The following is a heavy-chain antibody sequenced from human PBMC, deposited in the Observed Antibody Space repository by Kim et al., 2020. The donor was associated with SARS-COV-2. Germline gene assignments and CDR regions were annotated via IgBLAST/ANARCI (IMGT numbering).Heavy chain of an antibody. J-gene: IGHJ4*02. Sequence: SPSFQGQVTISVDKSISTAYLQWSSLKASDTAMYYCASPRYSSGWYYFDYWGQGTLVTVSS. D-gene: IGHD6-19*01. V-gene: IGHV5-51*01. CDR3: ASPRYSSGWYYFDY.